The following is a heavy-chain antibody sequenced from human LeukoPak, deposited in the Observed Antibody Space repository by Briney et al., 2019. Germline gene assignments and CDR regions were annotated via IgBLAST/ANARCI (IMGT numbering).Heavy chain of an antibody. J-gene: IGHJ3*02. D-gene: IGHD4-23*01. CDR2: ISAYNGNT. Sequence: ASVKVSCKASGYSFTSSGISWVRQAPGQGLEWMGWISAYNGNTNYAQKVQGRVTMTTDTSTSTAYMELRSLRYDDTAVYYCAKDPMTLYGGNSRDAFDIWGQGTMVTVSS. V-gene: IGHV1-18*01. CDR3: AKDPMTLYGGNSRDAFDI. CDR1: GYSFTSSG.